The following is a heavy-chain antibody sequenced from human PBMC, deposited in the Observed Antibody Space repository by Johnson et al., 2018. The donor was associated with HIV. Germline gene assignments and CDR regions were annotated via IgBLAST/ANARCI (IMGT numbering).Heavy chain of an antibody. V-gene: IGHV3-30*02. CDR3: ASYSSSDAFDI. CDR2: IRYDGSNK. D-gene: IGHD6-6*01. Sequence: QVQLVESGGGVVQPGGSLRLSCAASGFTSSSYGMHWVRQAPGKGLEWVAFIRYDGSNKYYADSVKGRFTISRDNSKNTLYLQMNSLRAEDTAVYYCASYSSSDAFDIWGQGTMVTVSS. CDR1: GFTSSSYG. J-gene: IGHJ3*02.